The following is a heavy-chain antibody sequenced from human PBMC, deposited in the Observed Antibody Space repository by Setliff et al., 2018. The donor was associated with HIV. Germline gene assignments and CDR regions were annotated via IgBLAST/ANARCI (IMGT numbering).Heavy chain of an antibody. J-gene: IGHJ4*02. CDR3: ASGRKKNYDLFTGYYRILGVDFDY. Sequence: GESLKISCKGSGYSFTSYWIGWVRQMPGKGLEWMGIISPDDSDSRYSPSFQGQVTISADKSISTAYLQWSSLKASDTAMYYCASGRKKNYDLFTGYYRILGVDFDYWGQGTLVTVS. CDR2: ISPDDSDS. CDR1: GYSFTSYW. D-gene: IGHD3-9*01. V-gene: IGHV5-51*01.